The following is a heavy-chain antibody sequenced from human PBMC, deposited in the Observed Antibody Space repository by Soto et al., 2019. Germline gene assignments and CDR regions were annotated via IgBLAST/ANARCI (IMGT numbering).Heavy chain of an antibody. CDR2: IIPILGIA. Sequence: SVKVSCKASGGTFSSYTISWVRQAPGQGLEWMGRIIPILGIANYAQKFQGRVTITADKSTSTAYMELSSLRSEDTAVYYCARGVESIAAAVGIWGQGTMVTVS. CDR1: GGTFSSYT. V-gene: IGHV1-69*02. CDR3: ARGVESIAAAVGI. J-gene: IGHJ3*02. D-gene: IGHD6-13*01.